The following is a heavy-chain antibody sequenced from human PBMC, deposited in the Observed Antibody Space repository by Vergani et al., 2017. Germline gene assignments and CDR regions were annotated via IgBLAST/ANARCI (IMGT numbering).Heavy chain of an antibody. D-gene: IGHD2-2*02. J-gene: IGHJ4*02. Sequence: QVQLQESGPGLVKPSETLSLTCTVSGGSISSYYWSWIRQPPGKGLEWIGYIYYSGSTNYNPSLKSRVTISVDTSKNRFSLKLSSVTAADTAVYYCARLSGYCSSTSCYTRGGIDYWGQGTLVTVSS. CDR1: GGSISSYY. CDR3: ARLSGYCSSTSCYTRGGIDY. V-gene: IGHV4-59*01. CDR2: IYYSGST.